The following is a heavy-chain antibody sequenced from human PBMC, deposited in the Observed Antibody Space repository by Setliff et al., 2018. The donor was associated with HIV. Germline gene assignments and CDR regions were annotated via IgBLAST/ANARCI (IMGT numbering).Heavy chain of an antibody. CDR2: IKEYGSEK. CDR1: GFIFSRYW. D-gene: IGHD1-7*01. CDR3: AKDARWNYVGFDY. V-gene: IGHV3-7*03. Sequence: GGSLRLSCEASGFIFSRYWMSWVRQAPGKGLEWVANIKEYGSEKYYVDSVKGRFTISRDNSKNTLYLQINSLRAEDTAVYYCAKDARWNYVGFDYWGQGTLVTVSS. J-gene: IGHJ4*02.